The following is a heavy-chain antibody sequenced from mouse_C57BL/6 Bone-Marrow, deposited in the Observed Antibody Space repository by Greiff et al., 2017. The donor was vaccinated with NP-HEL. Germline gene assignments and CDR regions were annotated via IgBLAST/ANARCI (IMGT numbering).Heavy chain of an antibody. Sequence: VQLQQPGAELVMPGASVKLSCKASGYTFTSYWMHWVKQRPGQGLEWIGEIDPSDSYTNYNQKFKGKSTLTVDKSSSTAYMQLSSLTSEDSAVYYCAREDYGFPYYFDYWGQGTTLTVSS. CDR3: AREDYGFPYYFDY. J-gene: IGHJ2*01. CDR1: GYTFTSYW. D-gene: IGHD2-4*01. CDR2: IDPSDSYT. V-gene: IGHV1-69*01.